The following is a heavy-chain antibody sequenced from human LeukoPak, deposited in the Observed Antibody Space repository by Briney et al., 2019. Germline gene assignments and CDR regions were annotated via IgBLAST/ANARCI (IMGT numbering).Heavy chain of an antibody. Sequence: ASVKVSCKASGYTFTGYYMHWVRQAPGQGLEWMGIIKLRDGYTTTFAQKFQGRVTMTTDTSTSTVYLDLGSLRSEDTAVYFCARDYNWSFDYWGQGSLVTVSS. D-gene: IGHD1-1*01. CDR3: ARDYNWSFDY. J-gene: IGHJ4*02. CDR1: GYTFTGYY. CDR2: IKLRDGYTT. V-gene: IGHV1-46*01.